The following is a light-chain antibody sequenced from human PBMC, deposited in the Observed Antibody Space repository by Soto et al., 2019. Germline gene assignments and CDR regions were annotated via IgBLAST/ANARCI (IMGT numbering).Light chain of an antibody. CDR3: GTWDSSLSAAV. CDR2: ENN. CDR1: SSNIGNNY. Sequence: SFLTQPPSVSAAPGQKGTISCSGSSSNIGNNYVSWYQQLPGTAPKLLIYENNKRPSGIPDRFSGSKSGTSATLGITGLQTGDEADYYCGTWDSSLSAAVFGGGTKVTVL. J-gene: IGLJ3*02. V-gene: IGLV1-51*02.